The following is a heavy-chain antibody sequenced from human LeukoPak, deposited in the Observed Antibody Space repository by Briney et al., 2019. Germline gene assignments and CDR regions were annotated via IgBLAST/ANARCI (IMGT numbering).Heavy chain of an antibody. V-gene: IGHV1-8*03. D-gene: IGHD6-13*01. CDR2: MNPNSGNT. CDR3: ARSLGAAAAIDY. Sequence: ASVKVSCKASGYTFTSYDINWVRQATGQGLEWMGWMNPNSGNTGYAQKFQGRVTITRNTSISTAYMELSSLRSEDTAVYYCARSLGAAAAIDYWGQGTLVTVSS. J-gene: IGHJ4*02. CDR1: GYTFTSYD.